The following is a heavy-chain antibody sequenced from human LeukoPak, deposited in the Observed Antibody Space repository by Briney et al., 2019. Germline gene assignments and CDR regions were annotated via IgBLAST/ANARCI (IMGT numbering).Heavy chain of an antibody. CDR2: ISGSGGST. D-gene: IGHD3-22*01. V-gene: IGHV3-23*01. J-gene: IGHJ3*02. CDR1: GFTLSSYA. CDR3: AKCPVTMIPSGAFDI. Sequence: PGGSLRLSCAASGFTLSSYAMSWIRLAPGKGLEWVSAISGSGGSTYYADSVKGRFTIARDNSKNTLYLQMNSLRAEDTAVYYCAKCPVTMIPSGAFDIWGQGTMVTVSS.